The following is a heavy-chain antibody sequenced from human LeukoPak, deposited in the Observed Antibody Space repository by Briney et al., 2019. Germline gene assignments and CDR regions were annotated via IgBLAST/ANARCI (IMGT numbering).Heavy chain of an antibody. Sequence: GRSLRLSCAASGFTFSSYEMNWVRQAPGKGLEWVSYISSSGSTIYYADSVKGRFTISRDNAKNSLYLQMNSLRAEDTALYYCAKAFGTNGYFQLPIDFWGQGTLVTVSS. CDR1: GFTFSSYE. D-gene: IGHD2-8*01. V-gene: IGHV3-48*03. CDR2: ISSSGSTI. CDR3: AKAFGTNGYFQLPIDF. J-gene: IGHJ4*02.